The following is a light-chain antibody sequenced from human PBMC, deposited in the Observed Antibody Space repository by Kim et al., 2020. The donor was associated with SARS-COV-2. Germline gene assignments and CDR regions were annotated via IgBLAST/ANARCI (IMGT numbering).Light chain of an antibody. Sequence: DIVLTQSPGTLSLSPGERATLSCRASQSVSSRFLAWYQQKPGHAPRPLIYGTSSRATGIPDRFSGTGSGTDFTLTISRLEPEDFAVYYCQLYVSSPPRVTFGGGTKVDIK. CDR2: GTS. CDR1: QSVSSRF. J-gene: IGKJ4*01. V-gene: IGKV3-20*01. CDR3: QLYVSSPPRVT.